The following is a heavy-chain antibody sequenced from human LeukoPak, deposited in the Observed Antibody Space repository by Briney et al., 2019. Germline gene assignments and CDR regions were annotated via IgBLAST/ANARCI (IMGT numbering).Heavy chain of an antibody. Sequence: PGGSLRLSCAASGFTFSSYSMNWVRQAPGKGLEWISYISSSSSTIYYADSVKGRFTISRDNAKNSLYLQMNSLRAEDTAVYYCAKVGRTTVTTKGSDYWGQGTLVTVSS. CDR3: AKVGRTTVTTKGSDY. J-gene: IGHJ4*02. CDR1: GFTFSSYS. CDR2: ISSSSSTI. D-gene: IGHD4-17*01. V-gene: IGHV3-48*01.